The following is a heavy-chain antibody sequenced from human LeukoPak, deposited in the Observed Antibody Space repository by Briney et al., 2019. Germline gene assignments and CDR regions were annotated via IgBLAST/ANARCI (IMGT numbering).Heavy chain of an antibody. D-gene: IGHD4-17*01. J-gene: IGHJ4*02. CDR1: GGSISSGDYY. Sequence: SQTLSLTCTVSGGSISSGDYYWSWIRQPPGKGLEWIGYIYYSGSTYYNPSLKSRVTISVDTSKNQFSLKLSSVTAADTAVYYCARVRLWSLNDYGDYEGGPVDYWGQGTLVTVSS. V-gene: IGHV4-30-4*01. CDR2: IYYSGST. CDR3: ARVRLWSLNDYGDYEGGPVDY.